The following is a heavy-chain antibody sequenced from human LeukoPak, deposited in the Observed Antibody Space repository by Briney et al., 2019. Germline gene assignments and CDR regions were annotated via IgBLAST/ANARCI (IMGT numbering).Heavy chain of an antibody. V-gene: IGHV4-34*01. CDR1: GGSFSGYY. CDR3: ARGRSYYYYGMDV. Sequence: TSETLSLTCAVYGGSFSGYYWSWIRQPPGKGLGWIGEINHSGSTNYNPSLKSRVTISVDTSKNQFSLKLSSVTAADTAVYYCARGRSYYYYGMDVWGQGTTVTVSS. J-gene: IGHJ6*02. CDR2: INHSGST.